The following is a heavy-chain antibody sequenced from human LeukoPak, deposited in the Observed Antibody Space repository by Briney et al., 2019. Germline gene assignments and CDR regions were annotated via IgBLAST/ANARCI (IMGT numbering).Heavy chain of an antibody. J-gene: IGHJ4*02. CDR2: VNPNKCGT. V-gene: IGHV1-2*02. Sequence: ASVNVSCMASGYRFTDYYVHGVRQAPRQGREWMGWVNPNKCGTNYAQKSYGRVTMPRVTSIPRAYMELNRLTSDDTAAYYCARELGFCSSTSCPLYHYWGQGTLVTVSS. CDR1: GYRFTDYY. D-gene: IGHD2-2*01. CDR3: ARELGFCSSTSCPLYHY.